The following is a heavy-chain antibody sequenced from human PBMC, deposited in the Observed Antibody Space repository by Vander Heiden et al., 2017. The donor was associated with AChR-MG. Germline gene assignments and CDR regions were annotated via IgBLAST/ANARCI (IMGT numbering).Heavy chain of an antibody. CDR1: RFTFRKYA. D-gene: IGHD1-26*01. CDR3: AKVSGSNTLDAFDI. CDR2: ISGSGGST. V-gene: IGHV3-23*01. J-gene: IGHJ3*02. Sequence: EVQLLESGGGLVQPGGSLRLPCAASRFTFRKYAMSWVRQAPGRGLEWVSTISGSGGSTYYADSVKGRFTISRDNSKNTLYLQMNSLRAEDTAVYYCAKVSGSNTLDAFDIWGQGTMVTVSS.